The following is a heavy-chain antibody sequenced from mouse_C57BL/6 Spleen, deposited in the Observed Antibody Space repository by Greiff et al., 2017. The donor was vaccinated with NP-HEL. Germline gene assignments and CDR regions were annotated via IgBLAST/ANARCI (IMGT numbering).Heavy chain of an antibody. V-gene: IGHV14-2*01. Sequence: VQLQQSGAELVKPGASVKLSCTASGFNIKDYYMHWVKQRTEQGLEWIGRIDPEDGGTKYAPKFQGKATITADTTSNTAYLQLSSLTSEDTAVYYCARIHDGYYVAWFAYWGQGTLVTVSA. D-gene: IGHD2-3*01. CDR2: IDPEDGGT. CDR1: GFNIKDYY. CDR3: ARIHDGYYVAWFAY. J-gene: IGHJ3*01.